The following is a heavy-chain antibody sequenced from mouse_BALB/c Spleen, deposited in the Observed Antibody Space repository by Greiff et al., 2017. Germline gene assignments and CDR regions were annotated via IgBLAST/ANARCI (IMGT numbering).Heavy chain of an antibody. CDR3: AGNYEGAWFAY. Sequence: EVKLVESGPELVKPGASVKISCKASGYSFTGYYMHWVKQSHVKSLEWIGRINPYNGATSYNQNFKDKASLTVDKSSSTAYMELHSLTSEDSAVYYCAGNYEGAWFAYWGQGTLVTVSA. D-gene: IGHD2-1*01. CDR2: INPYNGAT. CDR1: GYSFTGYY. V-gene: IGHV1-31*01. J-gene: IGHJ3*01.